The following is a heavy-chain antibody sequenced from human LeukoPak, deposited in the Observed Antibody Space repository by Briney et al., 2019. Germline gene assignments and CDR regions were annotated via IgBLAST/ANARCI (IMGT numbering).Heavy chain of an antibody. CDR3: ARASGGGQTSFDI. J-gene: IGHJ3*02. D-gene: IGHD3-16*01. CDR2: INPNSGDT. CDR1: GYTFTGHY. Sequence: ASVKVSCKASGYTFTGHYMHWVRQASGQGLEWMGWINPNSGDTKNAQNFQGRVTMTRDTSISTVYMELSSLRSDDTAVFYCARASGGGQTSFDIWGQGTVVTVSS. V-gene: IGHV1-2*02.